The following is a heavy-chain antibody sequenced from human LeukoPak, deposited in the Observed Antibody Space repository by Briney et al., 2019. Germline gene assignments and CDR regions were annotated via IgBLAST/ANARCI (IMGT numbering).Heavy chain of an antibody. CDR3: ARDSVYATNWYDP. V-gene: IGHV4-59*01. CDR2: ITFSGGT. Sequence: SETLSLICTVSGASISSSNWNWIRQAPGKGLQWIGYITFSGGTNYNPSLGSRVTISLDMSKNQFSLKLTSVTAADTAIYYCARDSVYATNWYDPWGQGTLVTAYS. CDR1: GASISSSN. D-gene: IGHD2-8*01. J-gene: IGHJ5*02.